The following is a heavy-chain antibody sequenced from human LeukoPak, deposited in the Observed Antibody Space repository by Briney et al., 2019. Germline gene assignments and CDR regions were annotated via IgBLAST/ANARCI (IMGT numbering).Heavy chain of an antibody. CDR1: GFAFRSYA. J-gene: IGHJ4*02. CDR2: ITNNGGST. Sequence: GGSLRLSCAASGFAFRSYAMSWVRQAPRKGLEWVSAITNNGGSTFYADSVRGRFTISRDNSKNTLYLQMNSLRAEDTAVYYCAKGAAGFDYWGQGTLVTVSS. V-gene: IGHV3-23*01. CDR3: AKGAAGFDY.